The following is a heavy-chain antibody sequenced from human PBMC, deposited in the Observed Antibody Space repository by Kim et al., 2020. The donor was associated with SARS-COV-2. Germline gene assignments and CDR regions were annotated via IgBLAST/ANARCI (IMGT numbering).Heavy chain of an antibody. V-gene: IGHV4-34*01. Sequence: SETLSLTCAVYGGSFSGYYWNWIRQPPGKGLEWIGEISHSGSTNYNPSLKSRVTISVDTSKNQFSLKLSSVTAADTAVYYCARGETGTKSYYYFGMAVWG. CDR3: ARGETGTKSYYYFGMAV. J-gene: IGHJ6*01. CDR2: ISHSGST. CDR1: GGSFSGYY. D-gene: IGHD3-10*01.